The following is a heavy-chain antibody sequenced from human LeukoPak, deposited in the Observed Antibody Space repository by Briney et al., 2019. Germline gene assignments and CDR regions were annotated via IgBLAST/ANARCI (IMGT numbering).Heavy chain of an antibody. D-gene: IGHD3-10*01. CDR3: ARHDNHGSYSGDYYDMDV. CDR1: GGSISSYY. V-gene: IGHV4-59*08. J-gene: IGHJ6*02. Sequence: SETLSLTCTVSGGSISSYYWSWIRQPPGKGLEWIGYIHYSGSTNYNPSLKSRVTISVDTSKNQFSLRLSSVTAADTAVYYCARHDNHGSYSGDYYDMDVWGQGTTVTVSS. CDR2: IHYSGST.